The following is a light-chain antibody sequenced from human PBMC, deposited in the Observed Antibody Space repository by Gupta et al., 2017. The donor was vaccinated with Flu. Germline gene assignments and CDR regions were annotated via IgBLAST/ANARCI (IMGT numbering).Light chain of an antibody. CDR1: QSVSSIF. CDR3: QQEGRSPYT. Sequence: EIVLTQSPGTLSLSPGEGATLSCRASQSVSSIFLAWYQQKPGQAPRLLIYGASTRATGIPERLSGSGSGTDFTLTISRREPEDFAVYFGQQEGRSPYTFGKGTKLE. V-gene: IGKV3-20*01. J-gene: IGKJ2*01. CDR2: GAS.